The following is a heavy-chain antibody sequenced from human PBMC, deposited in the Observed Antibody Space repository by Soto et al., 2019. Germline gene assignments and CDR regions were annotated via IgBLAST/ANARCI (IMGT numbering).Heavy chain of an antibody. CDR1: GYTFTSYG. CDR3: ARGGLYYDTSTGSLFDY. J-gene: IGHJ4*02. D-gene: IGHD3-9*01. Sequence: QVQLVQSGAEVKKPGASVKVSCKASGYTFTSYGISWVRQAPGQGLEWMGWISAYNGNTNYAQKLQGRVTMTTDTPTSTADMELRSLRSDATAVYYCARGGLYYDTSTGSLFDYWGQRTMVTVSS. CDR2: ISAYNGNT. V-gene: IGHV1-18*04.